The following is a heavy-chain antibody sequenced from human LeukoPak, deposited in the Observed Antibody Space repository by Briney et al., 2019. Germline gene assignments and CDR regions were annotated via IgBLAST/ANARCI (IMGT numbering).Heavy chain of an antibody. J-gene: IGHJ6*03. V-gene: IGHV1-2*02. D-gene: IGHD6-13*01. Sequence: ASVKVSCKASGYTFTGYYMHWVRQAPGQGLEWMGWINPNSGGTNYAQKFQGRVTMTRDTSISTAYMELSRLRSDDTAVYYCARDQGYSSSWYVPYYYYYYMDVWGKGTTVTVS. CDR1: GYTFTGYY. CDR2: INPNSGGT. CDR3: ARDQGYSSSWYVPYYYYYYMDV.